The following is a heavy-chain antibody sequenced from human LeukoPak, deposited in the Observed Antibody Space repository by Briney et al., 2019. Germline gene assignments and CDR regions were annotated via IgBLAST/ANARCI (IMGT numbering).Heavy chain of an antibody. V-gene: IGHV4-34*01. CDR2: INHSGST. Sequence: PSETLSLTCAVYGGSFSGYYWSWIRQPPGKGLEWIGEINHSGSTNYNPSLKSRVTISVDTSKNQFSLKLSSVTAADTAVYYCARGYYYDSSGYYVDAFDIWGQGTMVTVSS. CDR1: GGSFSGYY. J-gene: IGHJ3*02. D-gene: IGHD3-22*01. CDR3: ARGYYYDSSGYYVDAFDI.